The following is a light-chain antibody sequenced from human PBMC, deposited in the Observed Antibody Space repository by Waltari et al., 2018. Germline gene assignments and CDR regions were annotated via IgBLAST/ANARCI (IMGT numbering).Light chain of an antibody. J-gene: IGLJ2*01. V-gene: IGLV5-45*01. Sequence: GSPPQVLLSYKSNSENEQGSEVPCRFSGSKVASANAGILLVSGLQSEDEADYYCMIWHSSAHVAFGGGTKLTVL. CDR3: MIWHSSAHVA. CDR2: YKSNSEN.